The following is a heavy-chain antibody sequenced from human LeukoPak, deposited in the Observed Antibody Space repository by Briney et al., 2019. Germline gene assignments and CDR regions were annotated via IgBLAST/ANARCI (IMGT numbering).Heavy chain of an antibody. CDR1: GYTFISYG. CDR2: INGYNGNT. J-gene: IGHJ4*02. CDR3: ARAYYESSAYRHAVYFDY. Sequence: GASVKVSCKVSGYTFISYGISWVRQAPGQGLEWMGWINGYNGNTNYAQKVQGRVTMTTDTFTSTAYMELRSLRSDDTAVYYCARAYYESSAYRHAVYFDYWGQGTLVTVSS. D-gene: IGHD3-22*01. V-gene: IGHV1-18*01.